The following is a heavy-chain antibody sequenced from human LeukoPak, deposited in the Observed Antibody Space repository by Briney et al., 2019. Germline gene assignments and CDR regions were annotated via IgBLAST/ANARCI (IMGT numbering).Heavy chain of an antibody. V-gene: IGHV4-34*01. CDR1: GGSFSGYY. J-gene: IGHJ6*03. CDR2: INHSGST. D-gene: IGHD3-10*01. Sequence: SETLSLTCAVYGGSFSGYYWSWIRQPPGKGLEWIGEINHSGSTNYNPSLKSRVTISVDTSKNQFSLKLSSVTAADTAVYYCASRGGVLLWFGDLAGHYYMDVWGKGTTVTVSS. CDR3: ASRGGVLLWFGDLAGHYYMDV.